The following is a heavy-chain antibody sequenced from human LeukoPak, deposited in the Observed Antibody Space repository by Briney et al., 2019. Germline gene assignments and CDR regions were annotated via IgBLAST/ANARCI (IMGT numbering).Heavy chain of an antibody. CDR2: IKQDGSEK. D-gene: IGHD5-12*01. CDR1: GVTFSSCW. CDR3: ARAGGDIVADLDY. J-gene: IGHJ4*02. V-gene: IGHV3-7*01. Sequence: GGSLRLCCAASGVTFSSCWMSWVRQAPGKGLEWVANIKQDGSEKYYVDSVKGRFTISSDNAKNSRDLQMNKLRAADTAVYYRARAGGDIVADLDYWVQGTLVTVSS.